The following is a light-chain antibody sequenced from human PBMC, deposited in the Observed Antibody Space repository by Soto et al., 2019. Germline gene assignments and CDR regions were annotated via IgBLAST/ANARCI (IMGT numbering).Light chain of an antibody. CDR2: ASS. CDR3: LQDSKYPRT. V-gene: IGKV1-6*01. CDR1: QDIRTE. J-gene: IGKJ1*01. Sequence: AIQMTQSPSSLSASVGDRVTITCRASQDIRTEIGWYQQKPGKAPNLLIYASSSLQSGVPSRFSGSGSGTDFTLTISSLQPEDFATYYCLQDSKYPRTFGQGTKVEIK.